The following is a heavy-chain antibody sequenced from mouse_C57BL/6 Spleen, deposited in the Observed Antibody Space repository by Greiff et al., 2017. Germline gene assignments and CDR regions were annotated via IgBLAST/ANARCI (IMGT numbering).Heavy chain of an antibody. CDR1: GYTFTSYW. J-gene: IGHJ3*01. CDR3: ARLIYYDYDEAWFAY. Sequence: QVQLQQSGTELVKPGASVKLSCKASGYTFTSYWMHWVKQRPGQGLEWIGNINPSNGGTNYNEKFKSKATLTVDKSSSTAYMQLSSLTSEDSAVYYCARLIYYDYDEAWFAYWGQGTLVTVSA. CDR2: INPSNGGT. V-gene: IGHV1-53*01. D-gene: IGHD2-4*01.